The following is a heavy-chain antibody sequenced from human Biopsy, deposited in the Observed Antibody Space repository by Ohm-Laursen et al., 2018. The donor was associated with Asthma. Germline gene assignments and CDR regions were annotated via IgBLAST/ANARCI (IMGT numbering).Heavy chain of an antibody. D-gene: IGHD6-13*01. CDR2: IYYSGTA. Sequence: SETLSLTCSLSSGTGDYMRSGNYYWGWIRQPPGKGMEWIGSIYYSGTAYYNPSLESRLPVSADTPKNQFPLKLTSETAADTAVYYCVRGSSSWHHGPFHYYYGLDVWGQGITATVSS. J-gene: IGHJ6*02. CDR1: SGTGDYMRSGNYY. V-gene: IGHV4-39*01. CDR3: VRGSSSWHHGPFHYYYGLDV.